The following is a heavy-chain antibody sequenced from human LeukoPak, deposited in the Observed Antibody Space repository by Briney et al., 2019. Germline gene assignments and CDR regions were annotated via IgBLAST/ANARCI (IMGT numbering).Heavy chain of an antibody. V-gene: IGHV1-18*01. CDR2: ISAYNGNT. D-gene: IGHD6-13*01. CDR1: GYTFTSYG. CDR3: ARDTTYSSSPSPDY. J-gene: IGHJ4*02. Sequence: GASVKVSCKASGYTFTSYGISWVRQAPGQGLEWMGWISAYNGNTNYAQKLQGRVTMTTDTSTSTAYMELRSLRSDDTAVYYCARDTTYSSSPSPDYWGQGTLVTVSS.